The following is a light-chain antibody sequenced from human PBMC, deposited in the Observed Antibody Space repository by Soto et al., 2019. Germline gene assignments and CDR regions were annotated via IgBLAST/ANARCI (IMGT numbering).Light chain of an antibody. CDR2: GAF. V-gene: IGKV3-20*01. J-gene: IGKJ5*01. CDR1: ESLSSSY. CDR3: QQHETWFT. Sequence: IVLTQAPFALPQYHGERATLSCRASESLSSSYLAWYQHKPGQGPRLLIYGAFTRATGIPDRFSGSGSGTDFTLTNSRLEPEDFAVYYCQQHETWFTFGQGTRLE.